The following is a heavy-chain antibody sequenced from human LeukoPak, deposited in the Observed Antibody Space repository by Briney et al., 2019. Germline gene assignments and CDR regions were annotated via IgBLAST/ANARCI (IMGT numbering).Heavy chain of an antibody. CDR1: GFTLDDYA. CDR3: AKPARTDYADY. J-gene: IGHJ4*02. V-gene: IGHV3-9*01. CDR2: ISWNSNTI. D-gene: IGHD1-14*01. Sequence: TGGSLRLSCAASGFTLDDYAMHWVRQAPGKGLEWVSGISWNSNTIGYVDSVKGRFTISRDNAKNTLYLQMNSLRAEDTAVYYCAKPARTDYADYWGQGTLVTVSS.